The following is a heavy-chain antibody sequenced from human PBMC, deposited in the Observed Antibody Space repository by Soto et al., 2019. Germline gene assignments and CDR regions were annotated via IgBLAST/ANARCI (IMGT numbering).Heavy chain of an antibody. CDR2: IIPVFQTA. Sequence: QEQRVQSGAEVKKPGSSVKVSCKASGGLFSSYPISWVRQVPGHGLEWMGGIIPVFQTAYYTQRFPGRVTITADESTNTASMELSSLRSEDTAIYYCARGGSGYTWFNEFWGQGTLVTVSS. CDR3: ARGGSGYTWFNEF. CDR1: GGLFSSYP. D-gene: IGHD3-22*01. J-gene: IGHJ4*02. V-gene: IGHV1-69*01.